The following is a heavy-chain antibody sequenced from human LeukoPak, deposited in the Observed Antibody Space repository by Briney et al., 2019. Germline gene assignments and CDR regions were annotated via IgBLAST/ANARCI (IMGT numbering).Heavy chain of an antibody. CDR1: GGSISSYY. D-gene: IGHD3-22*01. J-gene: IGHJ3*02. CDR3: ARESMIVVAATLAHAFDI. Sequence: SETLSLTCTVSGGSISSYYWSWIRQPPGKGLEWIGYIYYSGSTNYNPSLKSRVTISVDTSKNQFSLKLSSVPAADTAVYYCARESMIVVAATLAHAFDIWGQGTMVTVSS. CDR2: IYYSGST. V-gene: IGHV4-59*01.